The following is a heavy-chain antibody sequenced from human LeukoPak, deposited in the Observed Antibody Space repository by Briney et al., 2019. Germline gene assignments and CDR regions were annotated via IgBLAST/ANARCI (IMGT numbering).Heavy chain of an antibody. V-gene: IGHV4-59*08. CDR2: IYISETT. J-gene: IGHJ5*01. CDR1: GGSIGDDY. CDR3: ARQYLYNWFDF. Sequence: SETLSLTRSVSGGSIGDDYWGWIRQSPGSGLEWIGYIYISETTTYNPSLEGRVTISVDKAKNQVTLKLRSVTAADTAAYYCARQYLYNWFDFWGQGTLVIVSS.